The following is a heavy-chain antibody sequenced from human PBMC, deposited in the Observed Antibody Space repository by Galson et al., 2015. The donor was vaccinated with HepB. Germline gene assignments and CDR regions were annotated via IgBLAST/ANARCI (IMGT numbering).Heavy chain of an antibody. Sequence: TLSLTCAVSGASISSGVYSWSWIRQPPGKGLEWIGSIYHSGNTYYNPSLKSRVTISVDSSKNQFSLKLNSVTAADTAVYYCARDNGDYGWTWFDPWGQGTLVTVSS. V-gene: IGHV4-30-2*01. CDR3: ARDNGDYGWTWFDP. D-gene: IGHD4-17*01. CDR1: GASISSGVYS. CDR2: IYHSGNT. J-gene: IGHJ5*02.